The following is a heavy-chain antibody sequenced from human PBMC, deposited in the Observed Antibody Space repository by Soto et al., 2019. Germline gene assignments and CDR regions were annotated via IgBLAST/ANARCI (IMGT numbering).Heavy chain of an antibody. CDR2: IYYSGST. CDR3: ARHHDS. Sequence: PSETLSLTCTFSDGSISPYYWSWIRQPPGKGLEWIGYIYYSGSTNYNPSLKSRVTISVDTSKNQFSLKLSSVTAADTAVYYCARHHDSWGQGTLVTVSS. CDR1: DGSISPYY. J-gene: IGHJ4*02. V-gene: IGHV4-59*08.